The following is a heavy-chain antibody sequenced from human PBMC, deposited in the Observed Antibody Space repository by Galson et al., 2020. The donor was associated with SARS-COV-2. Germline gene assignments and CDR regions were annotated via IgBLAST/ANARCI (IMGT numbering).Heavy chain of an antibody. CDR3: AGELLRAYGMDV. Sequence: GGSLRLSCAASGFTFSSYGMHWVRQAPGKGLEWVAVIWYDGSNKYYADSVKGRFTISRDNSKNTLYLQMNSLRAEDTAVYYCAGELLRAYGMDVWGQGTTVTDSS. CDR1: GFTFSSYG. V-gene: IGHV3-33*01. J-gene: IGHJ6*02. CDR2: IWYDGSNK. D-gene: IGHD3-10*01.